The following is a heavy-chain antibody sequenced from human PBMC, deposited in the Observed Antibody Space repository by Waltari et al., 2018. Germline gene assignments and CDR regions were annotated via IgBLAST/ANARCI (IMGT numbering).Heavy chain of an antibody. CDR2: ISFSSADI. Sequence: EVQLVESGGGLVQPGGSLRPSCLASGFNLNPYSMNWVRQAPGKGLEWLSYISFSSADIYYAGSVKGRFTISRDNAKNSVYLQMNSLTYEDTAVYFCARDRAWWVAEPGTGGLDFWGQGSLVTVSS. CDR3: ARDRAWWVAEPGTGGLDF. V-gene: IGHV3-48*02. D-gene: IGHD1-7*01. CDR1: GFNLNPYS. J-gene: IGHJ4*02.